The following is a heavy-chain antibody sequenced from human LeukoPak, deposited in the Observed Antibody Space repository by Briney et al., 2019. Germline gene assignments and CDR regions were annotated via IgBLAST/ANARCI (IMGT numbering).Heavy chain of an antibody. CDR2: FSSSSSSI. Sequence: GGSLRLSCAASGFTFSSYSMNCVRQAPGKGLEWVSYFSSSSSSIYYADSVKGRFTISRDNSKNTLYPQMNSLRAEDTAVYYCARQVDRYCSGGSCADYWGQGTLVTVSS. CDR3: ARQVDRYCSGGSCADY. CDR1: GFTFSSYS. J-gene: IGHJ4*02. V-gene: IGHV3-48*01. D-gene: IGHD2-15*01.